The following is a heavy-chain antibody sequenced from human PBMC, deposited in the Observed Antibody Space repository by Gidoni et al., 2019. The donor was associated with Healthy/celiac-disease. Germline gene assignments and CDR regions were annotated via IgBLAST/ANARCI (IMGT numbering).Heavy chain of an antibody. Sequence: EVQLVESGGGLVQPGGSLRLSCAASGFPFSSYSMNWVRQAPGKGLEWVSYISSSSSTIYYADSVKGRFTISRDKAKNSLYLQMNSLRAEDTAVYYCARAHYGSGSYYYYGMDVWGKGTTVTVSS. CDR1: GFPFSSYS. CDR3: ARAHYGSGSYYYYGMDV. D-gene: IGHD3-10*01. CDR2: ISSSSSTI. J-gene: IGHJ6*04. V-gene: IGHV3-48*01.